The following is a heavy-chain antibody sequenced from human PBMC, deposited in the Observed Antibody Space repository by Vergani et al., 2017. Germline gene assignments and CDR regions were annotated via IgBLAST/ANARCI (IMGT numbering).Heavy chain of an antibody. CDR3: ARDTSTVYSYQLPNDYYYGMDV. CDR2: INTNTGNP. CDR1: GYTFTSYA. J-gene: IGHJ6*02. D-gene: IGHD2-2*01. V-gene: IGHV7-4-1*02. Sequence: QVQLVQSGSDLKKPGASVKVSCKASGYTFTSYAMNWVRQAPGQGLEWMGWINTNTGNPTYAQGFTGRFVFSLDTSVSTAYLQISSLKAEDTAVYYCARDTSTVYSYQLPNDYYYGMDVWGQGTTVTVSS.